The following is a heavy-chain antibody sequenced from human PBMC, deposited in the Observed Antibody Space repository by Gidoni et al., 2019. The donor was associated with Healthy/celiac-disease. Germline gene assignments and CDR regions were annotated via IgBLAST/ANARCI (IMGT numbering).Heavy chain of an antibody. J-gene: IGHJ6*02. CDR1: GFKFRTYW. V-gene: IGHV3-7*01. CDR2: IKEDGSDK. Sequence: EVQLVESGGGLVQPGGSLRLSCAPSGFKFRTYWVTWVRPAPGKGLEWVASIKEDGSDKYYVDSVKGRFTLSRDNAKNSLYLHMNSLRVEDTALYYCARGHYGMDVWGQGTTVTVSS. CDR3: ARGHYGMDV.